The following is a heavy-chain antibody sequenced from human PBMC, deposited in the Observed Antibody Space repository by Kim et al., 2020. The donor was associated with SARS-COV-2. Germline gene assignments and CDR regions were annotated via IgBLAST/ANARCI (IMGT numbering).Heavy chain of an antibody. V-gene: IGHV4-4*02. D-gene: IGHD3-3*01. CDR3: ARVTTIFGVVPYGMDV. J-gene: IGHJ6*02. Sequence: SLKSRVTISVDKSKNQFSLKLSSVTAADTAVYYCARVTTIFGVVPYGMDVWGQGTTVTVSS.